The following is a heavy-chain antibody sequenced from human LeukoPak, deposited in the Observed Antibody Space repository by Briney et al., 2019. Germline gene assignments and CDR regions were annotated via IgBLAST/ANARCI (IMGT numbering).Heavy chain of an antibody. V-gene: IGHV4-34*01. CDR1: GGSFSGYY. CDR3: ARGRVVAVAATIAYYYYYGMDV. J-gene: IGHJ6*02. Sequence: SETLSLTCAVYGGSFSGYYWSWIRQPPGKGLEWIGEINHSGSTNYNPSLKSRVTISVDTSKNRFSLKLSSVTAADTAVYYCARGRVVAVAATIAYYYYYGMDVWGQGTTVTVSS. CDR2: INHSGST. D-gene: IGHD2-15*01.